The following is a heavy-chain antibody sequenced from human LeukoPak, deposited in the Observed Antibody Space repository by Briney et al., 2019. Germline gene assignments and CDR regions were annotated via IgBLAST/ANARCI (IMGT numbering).Heavy chain of an antibody. J-gene: IGHJ4*02. CDR1: GGSISSYY. Sequence: PSETLSLTCTVSGGSISSYYWSWIRQPAGKGLEWIGRIYTSGSTNYNPSLKSRVTMSVDTSKNQFSLRLSSVTAADTAVYYCARTAGVAVAGSRQYFDYWGQGTLVTVSS. D-gene: IGHD6-19*01. CDR2: IYTSGST. CDR3: ARTAGVAVAGSRQYFDY. V-gene: IGHV4-4*07.